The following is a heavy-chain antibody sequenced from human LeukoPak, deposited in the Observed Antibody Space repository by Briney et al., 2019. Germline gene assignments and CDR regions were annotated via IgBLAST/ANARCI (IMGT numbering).Heavy chain of an antibody. CDR3: ASTSWGVPAAKGAFDI. V-gene: IGHV3-21*01. CDR1: GFTFSSYS. Sequence: SGGSLRLSCAASGFTFSSYSMNWVRQAPGKGLEWVSSISSSSSYIYYADSVKGRFTISRDNAENSLYLQMNSLRAEDMAVYYCASTSWGVPAAKGAFDIWGQGTMVTVSS. J-gene: IGHJ3*02. CDR2: ISSSSSYI. D-gene: IGHD2-2*01.